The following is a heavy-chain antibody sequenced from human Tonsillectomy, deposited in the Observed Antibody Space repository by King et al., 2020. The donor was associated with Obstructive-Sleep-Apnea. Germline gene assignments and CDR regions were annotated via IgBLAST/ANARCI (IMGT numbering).Heavy chain of an antibody. CDR1: GGSISSYS. D-gene: IGHD1-26*01. CDR2: IFYSGST. Sequence: QLQESGPGLVKPSETLSLTCTVSGGSISSYSWSWILQPPGKGLEWIGYIFYSGSTNYNPPLKSRVTISVDTSKNQFSPKLSSVTAADTAVYYCARSGSGMDVWGQGTTVTVSS. J-gene: IGHJ6*02. V-gene: IGHV4-59*08. CDR3: ARSGSGMDV.